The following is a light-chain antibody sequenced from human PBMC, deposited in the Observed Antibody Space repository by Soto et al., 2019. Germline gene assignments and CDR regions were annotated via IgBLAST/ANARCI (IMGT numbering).Light chain of an antibody. V-gene: IGKV3-15*01. CDR3: QQYNNWPPIT. CDR2: GAS. J-gene: IGKJ5*01. CDR1: QSVSSN. Sequence: EIVMTQSPATLSVSPGERATLSCRASQSVSSNLAWDQQKPGQAPRLLIYGASNRAPGIPARFSGSASGTEFTLTISSLQSEDFTAYYCQQYNNWPPITFGQGTRLEIK.